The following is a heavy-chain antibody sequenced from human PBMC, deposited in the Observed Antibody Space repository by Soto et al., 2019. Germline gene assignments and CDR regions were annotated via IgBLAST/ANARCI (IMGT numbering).Heavy chain of an antibody. CDR3: ARHRGPTGPNY. D-gene: IGHD3-10*01. J-gene: IGHJ4*02. CDR2: MYHSGNT. Sequence: LQLQESGTGLVKPSETLSLTCTVSGDSISSNNYHWGWIRQPPGKGLEWIGSMYHSGNTYHNPSLKSRVTISVDTSKNQFSLNLRSATAAATAVYYCARHRGPTGPNYWGQGTLVTVSS. CDR1: GDSISSNNYH. V-gene: IGHV4-39*01.